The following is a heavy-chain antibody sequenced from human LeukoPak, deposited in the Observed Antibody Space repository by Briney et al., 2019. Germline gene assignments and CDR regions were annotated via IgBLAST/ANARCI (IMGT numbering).Heavy chain of an antibody. CDR3: AKDLHGAFDY. J-gene: IGHJ4*02. CDR2: ISANGTNT. CDR1: GFSFSIYG. V-gene: IGHV3-23*01. D-gene: IGHD3-10*01. Sequence: GGSLRLSCAASGFSFSIYGMSWVRQAPGKGLHWLSAISANGTNTYYADSVKGRFTISRDNSKNTLYLHMHSLRADDTALYYCAKDLHGAFDYWGQGILVTVSS.